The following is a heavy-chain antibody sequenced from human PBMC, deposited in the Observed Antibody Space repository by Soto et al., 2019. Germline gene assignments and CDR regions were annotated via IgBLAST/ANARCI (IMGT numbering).Heavy chain of an antibody. V-gene: IGHV2-5*02. D-gene: IGHD1-26*01. J-gene: IGHJ4*02. CDR2: IYWDDDK. Sequence: QITLKESGPTLVKPTQTLTLTCTFSGFSLSTSGVGVGWIRQPPGKALEWLALIYWDDDKSYSPSLKSRLTITKDTSKNQVVLTMTNMDPVDTATYYCAHSPIVGATYEYYFDYWGQGTLVTVSS. CDR1: GFSLSTSGVG. CDR3: AHSPIVGATYEYYFDY.